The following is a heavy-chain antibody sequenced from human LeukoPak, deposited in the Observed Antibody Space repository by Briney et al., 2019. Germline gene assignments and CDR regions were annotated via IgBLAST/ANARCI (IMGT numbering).Heavy chain of an antibody. J-gene: IGHJ4*02. V-gene: IGHV4-31*03. CDR1: GGSINSGGYY. Sequence: SETLSLTCTVSGGSINSGGYYWTWIRQHPGKGLERIGYIYYSGTTYYNPSLKSRVTISVDTSKNQFSLKLSSVTAADTAVYYCARGGYDTSGYSVYYFDYWGQGTLVTVSS. D-gene: IGHD3-22*01. CDR2: IYYSGTT. CDR3: ARGGYDTSGYSVYYFDY.